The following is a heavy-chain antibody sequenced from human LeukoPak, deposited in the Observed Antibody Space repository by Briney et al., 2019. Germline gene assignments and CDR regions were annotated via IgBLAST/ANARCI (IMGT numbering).Heavy chain of an antibody. Sequence: SETLSLTCTVSGGSISSYYWSWIRQPPGKGLEWIGEINRGGSTNYNPSLKSRVTISVDTSKNQFSLKLSSVTAADTAVYYCARGYGSGSYYGYWGQGTLVTVSS. CDR2: INRGGST. V-gene: IGHV4-34*01. CDR1: GGSISSYY. D-gene: IGHD3-10*01. CDR3: ARGYGSGSYYGY. J-gene: IGHJ4*02.